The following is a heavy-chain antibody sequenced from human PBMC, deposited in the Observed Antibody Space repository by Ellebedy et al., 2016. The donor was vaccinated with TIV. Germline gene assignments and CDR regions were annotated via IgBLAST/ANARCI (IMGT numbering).Heavy chain of an antibody. Sequence: GESLKISCEGFGYSFTSYRISWVRQMPGKGLESMGRIDPSDSYVNHNPSFQGHVTISADKSINTAYLQWNSLKASDTGMYYCARLLPTPAYGDYSYYHMDVWGQGTTVTVSS. CDR2: IDPSDSYV. D-gene: IGHD3-10*01. V-gene: IGHV5-10-1*01. J-gene: IGHJ6*02. CDR3: ARLLPTPAYGDYSYYHMDV. CDR1: GYSFTSYR.